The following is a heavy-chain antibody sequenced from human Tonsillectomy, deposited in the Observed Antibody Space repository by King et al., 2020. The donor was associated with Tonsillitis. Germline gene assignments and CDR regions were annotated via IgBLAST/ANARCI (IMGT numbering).Heavy chain of an antibody. V-gene: IGHV1-18*01. CDR2: ISAYNGNT. Sequence: QLVQSGGEVKKPGASVKVSCKASGYTFTSYGFSWVRQAPGQGLEWMGWISAYNGNTNYAQKLQGRVTMTTDTSTSTAYIELRSLRSDDTAVYYCARDIAPAAGQRYFDYWGQGTLVTVSS. D-gene: IGHD6-13*01. CDR3: ARDIAPAAGQRYFDY. J-gene: IGHJ4*02. CDR1: GYTFTSYG.